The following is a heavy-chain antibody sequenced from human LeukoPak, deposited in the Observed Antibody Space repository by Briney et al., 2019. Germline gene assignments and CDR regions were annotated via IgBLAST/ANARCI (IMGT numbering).Heavy chain of an antibody. CDR2: INSDGSST. V-gene: IGHV3-74*01. Sequence: GGSLRLSCAASGFTFSSYWMHWVRQAPGKGLVWVSRINSDGSSTSYADSVKGRLTISRDNSKNTLCLQMNSLRAEDTAVYYCAKEAVRKFDFHYWGQGTLVTVSS. CDR3: AKEAVRKFDFHY. D-gene: IGHD1-14*01. J-gene: IGHJ4*02. CDR1: GFTFSSYW.